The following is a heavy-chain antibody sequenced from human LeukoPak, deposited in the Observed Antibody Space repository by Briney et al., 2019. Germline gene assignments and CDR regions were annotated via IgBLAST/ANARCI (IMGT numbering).Heavy chain of an antibody. CDR2: INPNSGGT. V-gene: IGHV1-2*02. Sequence: ASVKVSCKASGYTFTGYYMHWVRQAPGQGLEWMGWINPNSGGTNYAQKFQGRVTMTRDTSISTAYMELSSLRSEDTAVYYCARAYTPLDAFDIWGQGTMVTVSS. J-gene: IGHJ3*02. CDR3: ARAYTPLDAFDI. CDR1: GYTFTGYY.